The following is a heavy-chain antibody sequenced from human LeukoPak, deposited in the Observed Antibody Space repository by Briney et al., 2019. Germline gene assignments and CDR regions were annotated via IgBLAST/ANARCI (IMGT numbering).Heavy chain of an antibody. J-gene: IGHJ4*02. Sequence: SETLSLTCTVSGGSISRSSYYWGWIRQPPGKGLEWIRSIYYSGSTYYNPSLKSRVTISVDTSKNQFSLKLSSVTAADTAVYYCERLNPNKEYSSSWYVDYWGQGTLVTVSS. CDR1: GGSISRSSYY. CDR3: ERLNPNKEYSSSWYVDY. CDR2: IYYSGST. D-gene: IGHD6-13*01. V-gene: IGHV4-39*01.